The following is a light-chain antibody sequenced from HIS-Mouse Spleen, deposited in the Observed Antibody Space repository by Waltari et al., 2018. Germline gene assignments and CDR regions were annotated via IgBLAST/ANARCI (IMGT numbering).Light chain of an antibody. CDR3: MQALQTWT. V-gene: IGKV2-28*01. CDR1: QSLLHSNGYNY. J-gene: IGKJ1*01. Sequence: DIVMTQSPLSLPVTPGAPASIPCRSSQSLLHSNGYNYLDWYLQKPGQSPQLLIYLGSNRASGVPDRFSGSGSGTDFTLKISRVEAEDVGVYYCMQALQTWTFGQGTKVEIK. CDR2: LGS.